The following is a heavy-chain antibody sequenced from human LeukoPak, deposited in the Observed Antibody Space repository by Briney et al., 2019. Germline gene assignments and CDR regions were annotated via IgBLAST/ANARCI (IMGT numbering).Heavy chain of an antibody. V-gene: IGHV4-59*01. J-gene: IGHJ5*02. Sequence: SETLSLTYTVSGGSISSYYWSWIRQPPGKGLEWIGYIYYSGSTNHNPSLKGRVTISVDTSKNQFSLKLSSVTAADTAVYYCARVSPLGGWFDPWGQGTLVTVSS. D-gene: IGHD3-16*01. CDR1: GGSISSYY. CDR3: ARVSPLGGWFDP. CDR2: IYYSGST.